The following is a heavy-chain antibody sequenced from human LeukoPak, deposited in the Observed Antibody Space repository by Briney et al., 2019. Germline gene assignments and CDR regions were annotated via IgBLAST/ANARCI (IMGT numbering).Heavy chain of an antibody. CDR3: ARRENILEMATIGNWFDP. Sequence: PSETLSLTCTVSGGSISSGGYYWSWIRQHPGKGLEWIGYIYYSGSTYYNPSLKSRVTISVDTSKNQFSLKLSSVTAADTAVYYCARRENILEMATIGNWFDPWGQGTLVTVSS. J-gene: IGHJ5*02. CDR2: IYYSGST. D-gene: IGHD5-24*01. V-gene: IGHV4-31*03. CDR1: GGSISSGGYY.